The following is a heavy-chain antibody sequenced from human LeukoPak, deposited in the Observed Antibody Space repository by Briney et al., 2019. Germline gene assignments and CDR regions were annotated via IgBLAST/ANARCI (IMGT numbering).Heavy chain of an antibody. V-gene: IGHV4-4*07. CDR1: GGSISSYY. Sequence: SETLSLTCTVSGGSISSYYWSWIRQPAGKGLEWLGHIYFSGSTNYNPSLKGRVTMSVDTSKNQFSLRLSSVTAADTAVYFCARADSWNYVPLGCWGQGTLVTVSA. J-gene: IGHJ4*02. CDR2: IYFSGST. D-gene: IGHD1-7*01. CDR3: ARADSWNYVPLGC.